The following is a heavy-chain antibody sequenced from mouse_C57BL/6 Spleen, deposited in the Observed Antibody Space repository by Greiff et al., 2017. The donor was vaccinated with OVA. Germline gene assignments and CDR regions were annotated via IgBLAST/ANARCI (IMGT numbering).Heavy chain of an antibody. V-gene: IGHV5-16*01. D-gene: IGHD4-1*01. CDR2: INYDGSST. J-gene: IGHJ2*01. Sequence: EVMLVESEGGLVQPGSSMKLSCTASGFTFSDYYMAWVRQVPEKGLEWVANINYDGSSTYYLDSLKIRFIISRDNAKNILYLQMSSLKSEDTATYYCARDRCWADYWGQGTTRTVSS. CDR3: ARDRCWADY. CDR1: GFTFSDYY.